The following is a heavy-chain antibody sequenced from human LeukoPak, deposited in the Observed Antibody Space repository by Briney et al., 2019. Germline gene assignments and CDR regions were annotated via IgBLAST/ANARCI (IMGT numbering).Heavy chain of an antibody. CDR3: ARVGIGWRRERAFFDY. D-gene: IGHD1-26*01. CDR2: ISSSGSTI. CDR1: GFTFSNYE. J-gene: IGHJ4*02. V-gene: IGHV3-48*03. Sequence: PGGSLRLSCAASGFTFSNYEMNWVRQAPGKGLERVSYISSSGSTIYYADSVKGRFTISRDNAKNSLYLQMNSLRAEDTAVYYCARVGIGWRRERAFFDYWGQGTLVTVSS.